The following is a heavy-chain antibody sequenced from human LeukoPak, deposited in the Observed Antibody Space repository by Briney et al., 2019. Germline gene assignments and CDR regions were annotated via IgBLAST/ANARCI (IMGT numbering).Heavy chain of an antibody. CDR3: ASDTVVVAANFDY. Sequence: PGGSLRLSCAASGFTFRSYSTNWVRPAPGKGLEWVSSIISSGSYISYADSGKGRFTISRDNAKNSLYLQMNSLRAEDTAVYYCASDTVVVAANFDYWGQGTLVTVSS. J-gene: IGHJ4*02. D-gene: IGHD2-15*01. CDR1: GFTFRSYS. V-gene: IGHV3-21*01. CDR2: IISSGSYI.